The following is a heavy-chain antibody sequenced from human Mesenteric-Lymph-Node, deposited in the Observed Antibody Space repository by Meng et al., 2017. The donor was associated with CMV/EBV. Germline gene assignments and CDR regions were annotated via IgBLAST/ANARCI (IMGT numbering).Heavy chain of an antibody. D-gene: IGHD6-6*01. CDR2: INPSGGST. Sequence: ASVKVSCKASGYTFTSYYMHWVRQAPGQGLEWMGIINPSGGSTSYAQKFQGRVTMTRDTSTSTAYMELSSLRSEGTAVYYCAGDGQLVRWWFDPWGQGTLVTVSS. J-gene: IGHJ5*02. CDR3: AGDGQLVRWWFDP. V-gene: IGHV1-46*01. CDR1: GYTFTSYY.